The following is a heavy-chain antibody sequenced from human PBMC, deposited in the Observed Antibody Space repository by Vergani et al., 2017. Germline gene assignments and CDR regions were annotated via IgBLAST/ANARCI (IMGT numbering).Heavy chain of an antibody. CDR2: INDGNGNT. Sequence: QVQLVQSGAEVKKPGASVKVSCKASGYTFTSYAMHWVRQAPGQRLEWMGWINDGNGNTKYSQKFQGRVTITRDTSARTDYMELSSLRSEDTAVYYCARSGGSSFYYYYMDVWGKGTTVTVSS. V-gene: IGHV1-3*01. CDR3: ARSGGSSFYYYYMDV. CDR1: GYTFTSYA. J-gene: IGHJ6*03. D-gene: IGHD1-26*01.